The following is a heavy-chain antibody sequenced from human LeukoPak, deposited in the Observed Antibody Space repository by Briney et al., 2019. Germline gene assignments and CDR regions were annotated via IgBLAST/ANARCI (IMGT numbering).Heavy chain of an antibody. D-gene: IGHD1-26*01. CDR1: GFTFSYYW. CDR2: IKQDGSEK. CDR3: ARDTDGSLDY. V-gene: IGHV3-7*01. Sequence: GGSLRLSCAASGFTFSYYWINWVRQAPGKGLEWVASIKQDGSEKYYVDSVKGRFTISRDNAKNSLYLQMNTLRAEDTAVYYCARDTDGSLDYWGQGTLVTVSS. J-gene: IGHJ4*02.